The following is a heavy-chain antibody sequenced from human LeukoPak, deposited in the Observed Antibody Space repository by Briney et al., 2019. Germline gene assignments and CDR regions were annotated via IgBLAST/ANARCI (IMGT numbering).Heavy chain of an antibody. J-gene: IGHJ3*02. Sequence: GGSLRLSCAASGFTFSSYSMKWVRQAPGKGLEWVSSISSSSIYIYYADSLKGRFTISRDNAKNSLYLQMNSLRAEDTAVYYCARGRDGYNLVDAFDIWGQGIMVTVSS. V-gene: IGHV3-21*01. CDR2: ISSSSIYI. CDR1: GFTFSSYS. CDR3: ARGRDGYNLVDAFDI. D-gene: IGHD5-24*01.